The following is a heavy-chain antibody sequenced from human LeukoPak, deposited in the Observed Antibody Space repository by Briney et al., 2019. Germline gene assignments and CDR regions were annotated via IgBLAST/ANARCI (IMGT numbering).Heavy chain of an antibody. CDR2: IRYDGSNK. V-gene: IGHV3-30*02. Sequence: GGSLRLSCAASGFTFSSYGMHWVRQAPSKGLEWVAFIRYDGSNKYYADSVKGRFTISRDNSKNTLYLQMNSLRAEDTAVYYCAKDFDILTGYYGPLDYWGQGTLVTVSS. J-gene: IGHJ4*02. D-gene: IGHD3-9*01. CDR1: GFTFSSYG. CDR3: AKDFDILTGYYGPLDY.